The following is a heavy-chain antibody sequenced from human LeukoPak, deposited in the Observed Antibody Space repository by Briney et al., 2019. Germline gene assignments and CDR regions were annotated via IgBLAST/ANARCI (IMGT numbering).Heavy chain of an antibody. V-gene: IGHV4-31*03. J-gene: IGHJ5*02. D-gene: IGHD3-16*01. Sequence: SETLSPTCTVSGGSISSGGYYWSWIRQHPGKGLEWIGYIYYSGSTYYNPSLKSRVTISVDTSKNQFSLKLSSVTAADTAVYYCARVKSQYYSWDWFDPWGQGTLVTVSS. CDR1: GGSISSGGYY. CDR2: IYYSGST. CDR3: ARVKSQYYSWDWFDP.